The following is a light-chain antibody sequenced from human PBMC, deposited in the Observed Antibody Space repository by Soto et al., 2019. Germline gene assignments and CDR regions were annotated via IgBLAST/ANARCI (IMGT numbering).Light chain of an antibody. Sequence: QSALTQPASVSGSPGQSITISCTGTSSDVGGYNYVSWYQQHPGIAPKLLIYGVTNRPSGVSPRFSGSKPGNTASLTISGLQAEDEADYHCSSYTSASTLLYLFGTGTKVTVL. V-gene: IGLV2-14*01. CDR3: SSYTSASTLLYL. CDR1: SSDVGGYNY. CDR2: GVT. J-gene: IGLJ1*01.